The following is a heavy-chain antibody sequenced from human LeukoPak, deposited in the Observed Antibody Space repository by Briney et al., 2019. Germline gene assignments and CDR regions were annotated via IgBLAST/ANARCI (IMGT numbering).Heavy chain of an antibody. CDR2: ISYDGSNK. D-gene: IGHD3-10*01. CDR1: GFTFSSYG. J-gene: IGHJ4*02. Sequence: GRALRLSCAASGFTFSSYGMHCVRQAPGKGLEWVAVISYDGSNKYYADSVKGRFTISRDNSKNTLYLQMNSLRAEDTAVYYCAKDHAHYYGSGSYFDYWGQGTLVTVSS. V-gene: IGHV3-30*18. CDR3: AKDHAHYYGSGSYFDY.